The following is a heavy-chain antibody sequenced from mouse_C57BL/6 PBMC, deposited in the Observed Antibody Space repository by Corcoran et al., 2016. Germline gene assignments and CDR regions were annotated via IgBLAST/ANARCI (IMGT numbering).Heavy chain of an antibody. Sequence: DVQLQESGPGLVKPSQSLSLTCSVTGYSITSGYYWNWIRQFPGNKLEWMGYISYDGSNNYNPSLKNRISITRDTSKNQFFLKLNSVTTEDTATYYCAREVLLRSLWYFDVWGTGTTVTVSS. D-gene: IGHD1-1*01. CDR2: ISYDGSN. J-gene: IGHJ1*03. V-gene: IGHV3-6*01. CDR1: GYSITSGYY. CDR3: AREVLLRSLWYFDV.